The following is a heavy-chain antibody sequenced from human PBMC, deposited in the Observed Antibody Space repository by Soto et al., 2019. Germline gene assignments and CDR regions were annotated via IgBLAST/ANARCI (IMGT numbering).Heavy chain of an antibody. CDR3: ARDPLPNHYGMYV. V-gene: IGHV3-21*01. CDR2: ISSSSSYI. J-gene: IGHJ6*02. Sequence: EVQLVESGGGLVKPGGSLRLSCAASGFTFSSYSMNWVRQAPGKGLEWVSSISSSSSYIYYADSVKGRFTISRDTAKNSLYLQMNSLRAEDTAVYYCARDPLPNHYGMYVWGQGTTVTVSS. CDR1: GFTFSSYS.